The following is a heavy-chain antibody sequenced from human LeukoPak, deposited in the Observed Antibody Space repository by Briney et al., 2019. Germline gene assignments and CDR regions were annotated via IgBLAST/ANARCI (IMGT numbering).Heavy chain of an antibody. CDR2: IYPGDFDT. D-gene: IGHD3-10*01. CDR1: GYIFTSSW. J-gene: IGHJ4*02. Sequence: GESLKISCKGFGYIFTSSWIAWVRQMPGKGLEWVGIIYPGDFDTRYSPSFQGRVTISADRSISTAYLQWNSLKASDTAMYFCATSTQWFGELKAFDYWGQGTLVTVSS. V-gene: IGHV5-51*01. CDR3: ATSTQWFGELKAFDY.